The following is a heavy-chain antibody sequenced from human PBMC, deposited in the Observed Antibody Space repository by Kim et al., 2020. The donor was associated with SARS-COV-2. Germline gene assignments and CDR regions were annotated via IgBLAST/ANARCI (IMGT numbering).Heavy chain of an antibody. CDR3: ARPNGGYCTNGVCPINWFDP. D-gene: IGHD2-8*01. J-gene: IGHJ5*02. V-gene: IGHV4-39*01. Sequence: RVTISVDTSKNQFSLKLSSVTAADTAVYYCARPNGGYCTNGVCPINWFDPWGQGTLVTVSS.